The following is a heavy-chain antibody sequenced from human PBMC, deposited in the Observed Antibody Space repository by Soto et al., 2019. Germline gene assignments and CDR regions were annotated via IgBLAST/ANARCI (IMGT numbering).Heavy chain of an antibody. CDR2: ISGSGGST. D-gene: IGHD3-22*01. J-gene: IGHJ5*02. CDR1: GFTFSSYA. CDR3: AKDLRITMIVVVKGNLFDP. Sequence: GGSLRLSCAASGFTFSSYAMSWVRQAPGKGLEWVSAISGSGGSTYYADSVKGRFTISRDNSKNTLYLQMNSLRAEDTAVYYCAKDLRITMIVVVKGNLFDPRGQRTLVTVSS. V-gene: IGHV3-23*01.